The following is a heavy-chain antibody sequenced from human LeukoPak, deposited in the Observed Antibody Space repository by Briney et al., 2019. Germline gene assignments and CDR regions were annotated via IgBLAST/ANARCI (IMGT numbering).Heavy chain of an antibody. J-gene: IGHJ4*02. D-gene: IGHD2-2*01. V-gene: IGHV3-21*01. CDR2: ISSSSSYI. Sequence: GGSLRLSCAASGFTFNSYSMNWVRQAPGKGLEWVSSISSSSSYIYYADSVKGRFTISRDNAKNSLYLQMDSLRAEDTAVYYCAKDGRPKRGCSSTSCLNYLDYWGQGTLVTVSS. CDR1: GFTFNSYS. CDR3: AKDGRPKRGCSSTSCLNYLDY.